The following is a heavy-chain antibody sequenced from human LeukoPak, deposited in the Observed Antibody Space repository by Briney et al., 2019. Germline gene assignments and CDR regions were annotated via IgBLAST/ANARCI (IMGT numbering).Heavy chain of an antibody. CDR2: IYYSGST. J-gene: IGHJ5*02. Sequence: SETLSLTCTVSGGSISSGDYYWSWIRQPPGKGLEWIGYIYYSGSTYYNPSLKSRVTISVDTSKNQFSLKLSPVTAADTAVHYCARVGFYGFDPWGQGTLVTVSS. V-gene: IGHV4-30-4*01. CDR3: ARVGFYGFDP. D-gene: IGHD2/OR15-2a*01. CDR1: GGSISSGDYY.